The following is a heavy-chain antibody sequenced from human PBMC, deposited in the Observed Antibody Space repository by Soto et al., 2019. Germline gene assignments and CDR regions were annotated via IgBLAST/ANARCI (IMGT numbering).Heavy chain of an antibody. CDR1: GFSLSSTGVG. CDR3: ARSGHNSGFFYSDY. J-gene: IGHJ4*02. D-gene: IGHD3-22*01. Sequence: QITLKESGPTLVKVTQTVTLTCTFSGFSLSSTGVGVGWIRQPPGKALEGLALINWNDDKRYNPSLKSRLTITKDTSKNQVVLTMTNMDPVDTAAYYCARSGHNSGFFYSDYWGQGILVTVSS. V-gene: IGHV2-5*01. CDR2: INWNDDK.